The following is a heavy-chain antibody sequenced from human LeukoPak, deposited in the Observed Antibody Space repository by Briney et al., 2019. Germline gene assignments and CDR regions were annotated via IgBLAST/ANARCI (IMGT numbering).Heavy chain of an antibody. Sequence: SETLSLTCTVSGYSIGSGYYWGWIRQPPGKGLEWTGSIYHSGSTYYNPSLKSRVTISVDTSKNPFSLNLSSVTAADTAVYYCARFSSIAAAFDYWGLGTLVTVSS. D-gene: IGHD6-13*01. CDR1: GYSIGSGYY. CDR2: IYHSGST. V-gene: IGHV4-38-2*02. CDR3: ARFSSIAAAFDY. J-gene: IGHJ4*02.